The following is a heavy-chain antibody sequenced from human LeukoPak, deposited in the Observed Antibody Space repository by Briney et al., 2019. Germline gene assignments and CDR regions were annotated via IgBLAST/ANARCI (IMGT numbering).Heavy chain of an antibody. CDR2: IYYSGST. CDR1: GGSISSYH. J-gene: IGHJ5*02. D-gene: IGHD1-26*01. V-gene: IGHV4-59*01. Sequence: SETLSLTCTVSGGSISSYHWSWIRQPPGKGLEWIGYIYYSGSTNYNPSLKSRVSISVDTSRNQFSLNLRSVTAADTAVYYCAKIEVGRFDPWGQGTLVTVSS. CDR3: AKIEVGRFDP.